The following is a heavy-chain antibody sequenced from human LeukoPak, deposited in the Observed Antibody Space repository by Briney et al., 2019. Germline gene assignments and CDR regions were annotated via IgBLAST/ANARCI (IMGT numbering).Heavy chain of an antibody. CDR1: GFTFSSYA. D-gene: IGHD3-22*01. CDR3: VKVGVYYDSSGYRD. CDR2: ISSNGGST. Sequence: GGSLRLSCSASGFTFSSYAMHWVRQAPGKGLEYVSAISSNGGSTYYADSVKGRFTISRDNSMNTLYLQMSSLRAEDTAVYYCVKVGVYYDSSGYRDWGQGTLVTVSS. V-gene: IGHV3-64D*06. J-gene: IGHJ4*02.